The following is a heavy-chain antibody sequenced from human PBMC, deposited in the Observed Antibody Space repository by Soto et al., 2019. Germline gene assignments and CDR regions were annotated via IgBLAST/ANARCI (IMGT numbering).Heavy chain of an antibody. CDR3: AKEGYSSGWYGSDYYYGMDV. CDR2: ISWDGGST. J-gene: IGHJ6*02. D-gene: IGHD6-19*01. V-gene: IGHV3-43*01. Sequence: GGSLRLSCAASGFTFSSYAMSWVRQAPGKGLEWVSLISWDGGSTYYADSVKGRFTIPRDNSKNSLYLQMNSLRTEDTALYYCAKEGYSSGWYGSDYYYGMDVWGQGTTVTVSS. CDR1: GFTFSSYA.